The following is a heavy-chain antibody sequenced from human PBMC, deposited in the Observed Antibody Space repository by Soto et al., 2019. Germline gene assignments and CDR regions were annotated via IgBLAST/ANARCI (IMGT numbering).Heavy chain of an antibody. Sequence: GESLKISCAASGYALRDYSMNWVRQAPGKGLEWVSYTGTSRKYTFYADSVRGRFTISRDEARNSVYLQLNSLRDGDTAVYYCVRDRDWAFDIWGQGTMVTVSS. J-gene: IGHJ3*02. CDR2: TGTSRKYT. V-gene: IGHV3-21*05. D-gene: IGHD3-9*01. CDR1: GYALRDYS. CDR3: VRDRDWAFDI.